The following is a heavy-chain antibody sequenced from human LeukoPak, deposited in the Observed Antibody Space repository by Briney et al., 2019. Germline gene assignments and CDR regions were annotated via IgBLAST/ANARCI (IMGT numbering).Heavy chain of an antibody. D-gene: IGHD3-22*01. V-gene: IGHV4-39*07. CDR3: ARETDYYDSGGYYLQWFDP. Sequence: PSETLSLTCTVSGDSISSSSYYWGWIRPPPGKGLEWIGSIYNSGSTSYNPSLKSRVTISLDTSKNQFSLKLSSVTAADTAVYYCARETDYYDSGGYYLQWFDPWGQGTLVTVSS. CDR1: GDSISSSSYY. CDR2: IYNSGST. J-gene: IGHJ5*02.